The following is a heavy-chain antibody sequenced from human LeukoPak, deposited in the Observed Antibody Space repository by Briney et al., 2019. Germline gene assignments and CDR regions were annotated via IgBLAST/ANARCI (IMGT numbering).Heavy chain of an antibody. Sequence: ASVKVSCKASGYTFTSYGISWVRQAPGQGLEWMGWISAYNGNTNYAQKLQGRVTMTTDTSTSTAYMELRSLRSDDTAVYYCAKDIQLTGIDAFDIWGQGTMVTVSS. J-gene: IGHJ3*02. CDR1: GYTFTSYG. CDR2: ISAYNGNT. D-gene: IGHD5-24*01. V-gene: IGHV1-18*01. CDR3: AKDIQLTGIDAFDI.